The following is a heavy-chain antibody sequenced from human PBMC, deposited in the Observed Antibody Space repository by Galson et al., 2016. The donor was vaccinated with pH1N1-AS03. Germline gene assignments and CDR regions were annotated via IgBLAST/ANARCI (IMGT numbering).Heavy chain of an antibody. CDR3: VKDMRGVANSDYGMDV. CDR2: ISASGGST. D-gene: IGHD3-22*01. J-gene: IGHJ6*02. V-gene: IGHV3-23*01. Sequence: LRLSCAASGFTFSSNAMTWVRQAPGKGLEWVSTISASGGSTFYADSVTGRFTTSRDNFKNTLSLQMNSLRVDDTALYYCVKDMRGVANSDYGMDVWGQGTTVSVSS. CDR1: GFTFSSNA.